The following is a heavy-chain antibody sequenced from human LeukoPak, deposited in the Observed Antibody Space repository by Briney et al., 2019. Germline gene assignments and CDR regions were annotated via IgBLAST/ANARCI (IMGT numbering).Heavy chain of an antibody. CDR2: FDPEDGET. CDR1: GYTLTEIS. J-gene: IGHJ4*02. CDR3: ATTHIPDCTNGVCYPYFDY. D-gene: IGHD2-8*01. Sequence: ASVEVSRKVSGYTLTEISMHWVRQAPGKGLEWMGGFDPEDGETIYAQKFQGRVTMTEDTSTDTAYMELSSLRSEDTAVYYCATTHIPDCTNGVCYPYFDYWGQGTLVTVSS. V-gene: IGHV1-24*01.